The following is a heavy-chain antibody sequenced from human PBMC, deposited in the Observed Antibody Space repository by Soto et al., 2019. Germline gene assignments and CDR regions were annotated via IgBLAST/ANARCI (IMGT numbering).Heavy chain of an antibody. CDR1: GFKFSNYA. CDR3: AKRFFGSGSPPGAFDV. Sequence: EVQLLESGGGLVQPGGSLRLSCAASGFKFSNYAMSWVRQAPGKGPEWVSLITSSGNGTYYADSVKGRFTISRDNSKNTLYVQMNNLRAEDTAIYYCAKRFFGSGSPPGAFDVWGPGTMVTVSS. CDR2: ITSSGNGT. J-gene: IGHJ3*01. D-gene: IGHD3-10*01. V-gene: IGHV3-23*05.